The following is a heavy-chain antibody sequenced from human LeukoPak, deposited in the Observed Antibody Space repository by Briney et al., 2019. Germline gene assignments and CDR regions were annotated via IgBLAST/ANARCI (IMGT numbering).Heavy chain of an antibody. Sequence: SETLSLTCTVSGGSISSYYWSWIRQPPGKGLEWIGYIYYSGSTNYNPSLKSRVTISVDTSKNQFSLKLNSVTAADTAVYYCARGVKAARRFEKYYFDYWGQGTLVTVSS. V-gene: IGHV4-59*01. CDR1: GGSISSYY. CDR2: IYYSGST. CDR3: ARGVKAARRFEKYYFDY. J-gene: IGHJ4*02. D-gene: IGHD6-6*01.